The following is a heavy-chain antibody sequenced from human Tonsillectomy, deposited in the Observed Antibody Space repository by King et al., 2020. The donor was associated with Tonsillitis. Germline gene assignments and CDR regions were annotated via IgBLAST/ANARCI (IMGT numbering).Heavy chain of an antibody. CDR1: GFTFSSYS. J-gene: IGHJ4*02. CDR2: ISSSSSYI. CDR3: AGVQYCGGDCYSSRFDY. Sequence: VQLVESGGGLVKPGGSLRLSCAASGFTFSSYSMNWVRQAPGKGLEWVSSISSSSSYIYYADSVKGRFTISRDNAKNSLYLQMNSRRAEDTAVYYCAGVQYCGGDCYSSRFDYWGQGTLVTVSS. V-gene: IGHV3-21*01. D-gene: IGHD2-21*01.